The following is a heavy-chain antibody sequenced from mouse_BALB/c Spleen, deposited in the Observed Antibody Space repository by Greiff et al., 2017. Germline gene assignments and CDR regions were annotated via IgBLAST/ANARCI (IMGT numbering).Heavy chain of an antibody. J-gene: IGHJ2*01. CDR2: ISTYYGDA. CDR1: GFNIKDTY. Sequence: QVQLQQSGAELVKPGASVKLSCTASGFNIKDTYMHWVKQSHAKSLEWIGVISTYYGDASYNQKFKGKATMTVDKSSSTAYMELARLTSEDSAIYYCARRGTTVVAPFDYWGQGTTLTVSS. CDR3: ARRGTTVVAPFDY. V-gene: IGHV1S137*01. D-gene: IGHD1-1*01.